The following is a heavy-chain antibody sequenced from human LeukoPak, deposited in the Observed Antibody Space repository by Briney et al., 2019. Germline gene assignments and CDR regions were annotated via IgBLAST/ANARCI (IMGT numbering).Heavy chain of an antibody. D-gene: IGHD5-24*01. CDR2: IIPILGIA. CDR1: GGTFSSYA. CDR3: AREMATTQIYYYYYGIDV. Sequence: GASVKVSCKASGGTFSSYAISWVRQAPGQGLEWMGRIIPILGIANYAQKFQGRVTITADKSTSTAYMELSSLRSEDTAVYYCAREMATTQIYYYYYGIDVWGQGTTVTVSS. J-gene: IGHJ6*02. V-gene: IGHV1-69*04.